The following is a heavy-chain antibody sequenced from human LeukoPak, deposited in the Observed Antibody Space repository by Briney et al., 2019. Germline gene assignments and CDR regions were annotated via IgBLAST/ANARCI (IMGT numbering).Heavy chain of an antibody. CDR2: IGISSGNT. J-gene: IGHJ4*01. V-gene: IGHV3-48*01. D-gene: IGHD5-12*01. CDR3: ARDHRYAFDN. CDR1: GFNFIDYS. Sequence: GSLRLSCAASGFNFIDYSMNWVRQAPGKGLEWISYIGISSGNTKYADSVKGRFTISRDKARNSLYLQMNSVRVEDTAMYYCARDHRYAFDNWGHGTLVTVSS.